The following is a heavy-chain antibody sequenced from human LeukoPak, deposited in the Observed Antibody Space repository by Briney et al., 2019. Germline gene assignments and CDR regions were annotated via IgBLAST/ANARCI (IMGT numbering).Heavy chain of an antibody. J-gene: IGHJ4*02. D-gene: IGHD2-21*02. Sequence: GASVKVSCKASGYTFTSYGISWVRQAPGQGLAWMGWISAYNGNTNYAQKLQGRVTMTTDTSTSTAYMELRSLRSDDTAVYYCAREGDCGGDCYPAGYSFDYWGQGTLVTVSS. CDR3: AREGDCGGDCYPAGYSFDY. CDR2: ISAYNGNT. CDR1: GYTFTSYG. V-gene: IGHV1-18*01.